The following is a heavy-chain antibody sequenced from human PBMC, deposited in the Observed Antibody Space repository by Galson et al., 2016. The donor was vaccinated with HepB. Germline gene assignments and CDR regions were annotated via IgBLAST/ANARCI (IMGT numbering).Heavy chain of an antibody. CDR1: GFTFSSFV. D-gene: IGHD4-11*01. J-gene: IGHJ4*02. Sequence: SLRLSCAASGFTFSSFVMSWVRQAPGKGLEWVSVISGSSTSINYADSVKGRFTISRDTSRNTLYMQMNSLRDDDTAVYYCATVLNSRCGDLLDNWGQGTLVTVST. V-gene: IGHV3-23*01. CDR3: ATVLNSRCGDLLDN. CDR2: ISGSSTSI.